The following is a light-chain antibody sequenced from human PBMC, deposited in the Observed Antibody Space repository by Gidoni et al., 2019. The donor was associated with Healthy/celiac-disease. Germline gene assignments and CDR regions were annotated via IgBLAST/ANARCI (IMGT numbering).Light chain of an antibody. V-gene: IGKV4-1*01. Sequence: DIVMTQSLDSLAVSLGARATINCKPSQSVSYSSNNQNYLAWYQQNPGQPPKLLIYWASTRESGVPDRFSGSGSGTDFTLTISSLEAEDVAVYYCQQDYSTPRTFGQGTKVEIK. J-gene: IGKJ1*01. CDR2: WAS. CDR3: QQDYSTPRT. CDR1: QSVSYSSNNQNY.